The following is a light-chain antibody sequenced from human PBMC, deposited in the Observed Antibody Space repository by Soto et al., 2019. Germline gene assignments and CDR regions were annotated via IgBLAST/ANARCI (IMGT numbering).Light chain of an antibody. J-gene: IGKJ4*01. Sequence: DVVMTQSPLSLSVTLGQSASISCRSSQSLVHSDGNTYLHWYQQRPGQSPRRLIYKVSNRDSGVPDRFSGSGSGTDFTLKISRMEAEDVGVYSCVQGTHWPFTFVGGTKVEIK. CDR3: VQGTHWPFT. CDR2: KVS. V-gene: IGKV2-30*02. CDR1: QSLVHSDGNTY.